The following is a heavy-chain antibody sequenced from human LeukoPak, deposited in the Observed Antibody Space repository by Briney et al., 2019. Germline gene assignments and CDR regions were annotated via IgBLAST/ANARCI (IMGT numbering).Heavy chain of an antibody. D-gene: IGHD3-10*01. V-gene: IGHV4-34*01. CDR2: INHSGST. Sequence: SETLSLTCAVYGGSFSGYYWSWIRRPPGKGLEWIGEINHSGSTNYNPSLKSRVTISVDTSKNQFSLKLSSVTAADTAVYYCARPIYYYGSGSYFYWFDPWGQGTLVTVSS. CDR3: ARPIYYYGSGSYFYWFDP. J-gene: IGHJ5*02. CDR1: GGSFSGYY.